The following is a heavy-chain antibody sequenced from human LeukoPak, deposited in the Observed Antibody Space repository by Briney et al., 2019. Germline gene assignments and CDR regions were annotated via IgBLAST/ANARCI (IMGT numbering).Heavy chain of an antibody. CDR1: GFTFTTST. J-gene: IGHJ3*02. D-gene: IGHD3-3*01. CDR3: ARERKTYYDFWSGYYDAFDI. Sequence: SVKVSCKASGFTFTTSTVQWVRQARGQRLEWIGWIVVGSGNTNYAQKFQERVAITRDMSTNMAYMELTSLRSEDTAVYYCARERKTYYDFWSGYYDAFDIWGQGTMVTVSS. CDR2: IVVGSGNT. V-gene: IGHV1-58*01.